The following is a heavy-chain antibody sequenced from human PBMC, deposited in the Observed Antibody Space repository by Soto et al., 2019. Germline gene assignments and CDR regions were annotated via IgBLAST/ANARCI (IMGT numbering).Heavy chain of an antibody. D-gene: IGHD5-12*01. Sequence: SQTLSLTCAISGDSVSSNSSAWNWIRPSPSRGLEWLGRTYYRSKWYNDYAVSVKSRITINPDTSKNQLSLKLSSVTAADTAVYYCAGASTWHPGAFDIWGQGTTVTVSS. J-gene: IGHJ3*02. CDR1: GDSVSSNSSA. CDR2: TYYRSKWYN. CDR3: AGASTWHPGAFDI. V-gene: IGHV6-1*01.